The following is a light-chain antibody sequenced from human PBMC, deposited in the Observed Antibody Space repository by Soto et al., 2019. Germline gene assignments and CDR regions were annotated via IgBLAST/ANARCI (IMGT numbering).Light chain of an antibody. CDR1: SSDVGGYNY. CDR3: KSYTSSSTRHV. J-gene: IGLJ1*01. V-gene: IGLV2-14*03. Sequence: QSALTQPASVSGSPGLSITISCTGTSSDVGGYNYVSWYQQHPGKAPKLMIYEVSNRPSWVSDRFSGSKSGNTASLTISGLQAEDEADYYCKSYTSSSTRHVFGTGTKLTVL. CDR2: EVS.